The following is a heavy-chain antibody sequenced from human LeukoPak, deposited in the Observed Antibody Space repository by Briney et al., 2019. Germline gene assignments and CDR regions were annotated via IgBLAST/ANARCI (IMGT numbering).Heavy chain of an antibody. Sequence: SVKVSCKASGYTFTSYYMHWVRQAPGQGLEWMGGIIPIFGTANYAQKFQGRVTITTDESTSTAYMELSSLRSEDTAVYYCARGIATQAYYYYMDVWGKGTTVTVSS. CDR1: GYTFTSYY. CDR2: IIPIFGTA. J-gene: IGHJ6*03. CDR3: ARGIATQAYYYYMDV. D-gene: IGHD6-6*01. V-gene: IGHV1-69*05.